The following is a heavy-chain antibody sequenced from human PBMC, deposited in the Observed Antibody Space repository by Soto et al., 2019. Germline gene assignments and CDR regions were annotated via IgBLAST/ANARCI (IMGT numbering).Heavy chain of an antibody. V-gene: IGHV3-23*01. D-gene: IGHD3-3*01. J-gene: IGHJ4*02. CDR2: ISGSGGST. CDR1: GFTLSSYA. CDR3: AKVRYYDFWSGYYDYFDY. Sequence: GGSLRLSCAASGFTLSSYAMSWVRQAPGKGLEWVSAISGSGGSTYYADSVKGRFTISRDNSKNTLYLQMNSLRAEDTAVYYCAKVRYYDFWSGYYDYFDYWGQGTLVTVSS.